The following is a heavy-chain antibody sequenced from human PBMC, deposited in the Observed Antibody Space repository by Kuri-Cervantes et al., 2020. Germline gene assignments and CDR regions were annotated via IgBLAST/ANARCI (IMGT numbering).Heavy chain of an antibody. D-gene: IGHD3-3*01. CDR3: AGGPSFRSPGVDP. V-gene: IGHV1-45*02. CDR2: ITPFNGNT. CDR1: GYTFTYRY. J-gene: IGHJ5*02. Sequence: SVKVSCKASGYTFTYRYLHWVRQAPGQALEWMGWITPFNGNTNYAQKFQDRVTITRDRSASTVYMEMRGLRSEDTAVYYCAGGPSFRSPGVDPWGQGTLVTVSS.